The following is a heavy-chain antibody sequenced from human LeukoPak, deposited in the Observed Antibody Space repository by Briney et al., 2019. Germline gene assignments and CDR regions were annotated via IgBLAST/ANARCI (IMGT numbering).Heavy chain of an antibody. CDR1: GYTFTSYG. J-gene: IGHJ4*02. Sequence: ASVKVSCKASGYTFTSYGISWVRQAPGQGLEWMGWISAYNDNTNYAQKLQGRVTMTTDTSTSTAYMELRSLRSDDTAVYYCARVLDYYDSSGYYFSPLDYWGQGSLVTVSS. D-gene: IGHD3-22*01. V-gene: IGHV1-18*01. CDR2: ISAYNDNT. CDR3: ARVLDYYDSSGYYFSPLDY.